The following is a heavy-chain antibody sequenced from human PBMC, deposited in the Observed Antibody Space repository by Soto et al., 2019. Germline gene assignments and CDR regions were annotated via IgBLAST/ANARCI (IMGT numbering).Heavy chain of an antibody. V-gene: IGHV3-11*01. CDR2: ISNSDYTT. J-gene: IGHJ4*02. D-gene: IGHD2-15*01. Sequence: GGSLRLSCVASGISLSYNYMAWIRQAPGKGLEWLSYISNSDYTTYYTDSVKGRFTISRDNAKNSLYLQLNGLRVEDTAVYYCASGKWSLDYWGQGILVTVSS. CDR3: ASGKWSLDY. CDR1: GISLSYNY.